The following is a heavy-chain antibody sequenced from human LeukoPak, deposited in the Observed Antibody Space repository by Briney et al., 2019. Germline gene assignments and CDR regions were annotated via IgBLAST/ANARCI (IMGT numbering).Heavy chain of an antibody. Sequence: GGSLRLSCAASGFTVSSNYMSWVRQAPGKGLEWVSVIYSGGSTYYEDSVKGRFTISRDNSRNTLYLQMNSLRAEDTAVYYCARARPYYYGSGSYRYYHYMDVWGKGTTVTVSS. CDR2: IYSGGST. CDR1: GFTVSSNY. V-gene: IGHV3-53*01. CDR3: ARARPYYYGSGSYRYYHYMDV. J-gene: IGHJ6*03. D-gene: IGHD3-10*01.